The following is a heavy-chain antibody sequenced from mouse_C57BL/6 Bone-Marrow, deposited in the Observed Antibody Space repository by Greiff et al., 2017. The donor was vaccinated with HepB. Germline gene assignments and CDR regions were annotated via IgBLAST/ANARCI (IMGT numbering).Heavy chain of an antibody. J-gene: IGHJ3*01. D-gene: IGHD1-1*02. V-gene: IGHV5-12*01. Sequence: EVNVVESGGGLVQPGGSLKLSCAASGFTFSDYYMYWVRQTPEKRLEWVAYISNGGGSTYYPDTVKGRFTISRDNAKNTLYLQMSRLKSEDTAMYYCARQGSPPGFAYWGQGTLVTVSA. CDR1: GFTFSDYY. CDR2: ISNGGGST. CDR3: ARQGSPPGFAY.